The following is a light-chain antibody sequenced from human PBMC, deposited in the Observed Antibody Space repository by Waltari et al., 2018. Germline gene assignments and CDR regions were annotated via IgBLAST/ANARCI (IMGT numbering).Light chain of an antibody. J-gene: IGLJ1*01. V-gene: IGLV2-8*01. CDR3: SAHGGSDRFYV. Sequence: QSALTQPPSASGSPGPSVAISCTGPSSDIGRYDLASWYQQHPGKAPKLIISGVNTRPSGVPDRFSGAKSGNTASLTVSGLQAEDEADYYCSAHGGSDRFYVFGTGTKVTVL. CDR1: SSDIGRYDL. CDR2: GVN.